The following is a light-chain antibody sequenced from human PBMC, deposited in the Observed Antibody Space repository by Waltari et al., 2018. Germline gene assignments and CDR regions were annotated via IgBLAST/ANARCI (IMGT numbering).Light chain of an antibody. Sequence: DIVMTQSPDSLAVSLGERATINCKSSQSVLYSSNNRYYLAWYQQKPGQPPKLLLYWASTRESGVPDRFSGSGSGTDFTLTISSLQAEDVAVYYCQHYSNTPYTFGQGTKLEIK. V-gene: IGKV4-1*01. CDR1: QSVLYSSNNRYY. CDR2: WAS. CDR3: QHYSNTPYT. J-gene: IGKJ2*01.